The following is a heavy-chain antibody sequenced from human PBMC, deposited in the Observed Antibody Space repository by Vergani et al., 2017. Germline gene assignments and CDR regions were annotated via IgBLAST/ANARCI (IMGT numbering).Heavy chain of an antibody. Sequence: QVQPQESGLGLVKPSETLSLTCTVSGGSISSYYWSWIRQPAGKGLEWIGRIYTSGSTHYTPPLKSRVTMSVDTSKNQFSLKLSSVTAADTAVYYCARDLYCSSTSCPVRYYYYYYMDVWGKGTTVTVSS. CDR2: IYTSGST. V-gene: IGHV4-4*07. CDR1: GGSISSYY. J-gene: IGHJ6*03. D-gene: IGHD2-2*01. CDR3: ARDLYCSSTSCPVRYYYYYYMDV.